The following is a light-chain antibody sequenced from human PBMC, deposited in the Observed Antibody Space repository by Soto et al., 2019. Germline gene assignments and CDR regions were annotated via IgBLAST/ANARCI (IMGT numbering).Light chain of an antibody. Sequence: QSVLTQPTSASGTPGQRVTISCSGTSSDIGSNYVYWYQQFPGTAPKLLIYRNNQRPSGVPDRFSGSKSGTSASLAISGLRSEDEADYYCAAWDDSLSGRLFGGGTKLTVL. CDR1: SSDIGSNY. CDR3: AAWDDSLSGRL. CDR2: RNN. V-gene: IGLV1-47*01. J-gene: IGLJ2*01.